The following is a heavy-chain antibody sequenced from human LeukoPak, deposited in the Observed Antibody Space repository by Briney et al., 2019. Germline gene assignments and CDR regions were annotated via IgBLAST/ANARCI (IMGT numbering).Heavy chain of an antibody. CDR1: RGSLDSYY. Sequence: SETLSLTWSVSRGSLDSYYWSWIRQPPGKGLEWIGYIYYSGGTNYNPSLKSRVTLSVDTSKNQFSLELNSVTAADTAVYYCARGGGYNLLIDYWGQGTLVTVSS. J-gene: IGHJ4*02. CDR3: ARGGGYNLLIDY. V-gene: IGHV4-59*01. CDR2: IYYSGGT. D-gene: IGHD5-24*01.